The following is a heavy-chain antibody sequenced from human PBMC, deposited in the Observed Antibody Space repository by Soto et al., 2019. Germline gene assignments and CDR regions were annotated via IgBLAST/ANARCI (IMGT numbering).Heavy chain of an antibody. Sequence: EVQLLESGGDLVQPGGSLRLSCAASGFSFSSYGMTWVRQAPGKGLEWVSGISDSGGSTYYIDSVRGRFSISRDNSENTLYLQTNSLRAEDTAVYYCAKGHSPQYGQYMDVWGKGTTVTVSS. V-gene: IGHV3-23*01. J-gene: IGHJ6*03. D-gene: IGHD2-2*01. CDR1: GFSFSSYG. CDR3: AKGHSPQYGQYMDV. CDR2: ISDSGGST.